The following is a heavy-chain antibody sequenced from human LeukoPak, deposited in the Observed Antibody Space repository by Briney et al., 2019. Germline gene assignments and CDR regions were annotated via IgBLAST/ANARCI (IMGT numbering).Heavy chain of an antibody. D-gene: IGHD3-3*01. V-gene: IGHV3-23*01. Sequence: GGSLRLSCAASGFTFSSYAMSWVRQAPGKGLEWVSAISGSGGSTYYADSVKGRFTISRDNSKNTLYLQMNSLRAEDTAVYYCAKDPVEGDFWGGYLLQQSRNWFDPWGQGTLVTVSS. J-gene: IGHJ5*02. CDR1: GFTFSSYA. CDR3: AKDPVEGDFWGGYLLQQSRNWFDP. CDR2: ISGSGGST.